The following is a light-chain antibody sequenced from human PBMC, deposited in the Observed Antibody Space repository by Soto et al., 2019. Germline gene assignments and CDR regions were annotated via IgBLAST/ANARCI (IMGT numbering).Light chain of an antibody. Sequence: QSVLTQPPSASGSPGQSVTISCTGTSSDVGGYNYVSWYQQYPGKVPKLMVYEVNKRPSGVPDGFSGSKSGNTASLTVSGLQAEDEADYYCTSYAGGNNVFGTGTKLTVL. J-gene: IGLJ1*01. V-gene: IGLV2-8*01. CDR1: SSDVGGYNY. CDR3: TSYAGGNNV. CDR2: EVN.